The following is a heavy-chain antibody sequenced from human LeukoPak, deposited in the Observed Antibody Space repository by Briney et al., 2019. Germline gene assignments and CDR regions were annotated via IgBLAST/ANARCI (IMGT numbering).Heavy chain of an antibody. J-gene: IGHJ4*02. Sequence: KSSQTLSLTCTVSGGSISSGDYYWSWIRQPPGKGLEWIGYIYYSGSTYYNPSLKSRVTISVDTSKNQFSLKLSSVTAADTAVYYCASLTYYDFWSGPYYFDYWGQGTLVTVSS. D-gene: IGHD3-3*01. CDR1: GGSISSGDYY. CDR2: IYYSGST. CDR3: ASLTYYDFWSGPYYFDY. V-gene: IGHV4-30-4*08.